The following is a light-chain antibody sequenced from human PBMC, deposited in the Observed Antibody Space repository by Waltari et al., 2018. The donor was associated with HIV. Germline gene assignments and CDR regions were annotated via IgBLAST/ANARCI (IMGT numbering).Light chain of an antibody. CDR2: AAS. CDR1: QGISRW. V-gene: IGKV1D-16*01. CDR3: LQYNTYPYT. J-gene: IGKJ2*01. Sequence: THMTQSPSSLYASVVDTVTTTCRASQGISRWLAWYQQKPEKAPKSLIYAASSLQSGVPSRFSGSGSGTDFTLTISSLQPEDFATYFCLQYNTYPYTFGQGTKLEIK.